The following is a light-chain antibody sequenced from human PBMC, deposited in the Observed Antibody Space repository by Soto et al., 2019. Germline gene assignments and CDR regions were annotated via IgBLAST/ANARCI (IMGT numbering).Light chain of an antibody. CDR3: SSYTSSSTRV. V-gene: IGLV2-14*01. J-gene: IGLJ3*02. CDR2: EVS. CDR1: SSDVGGYNY. Sequence: QSALTQPASVSGSPGQSITISCTGTSSDVGGYNYVSWYQQHRGKAPKLMIYEVSNRPSGVSNRFSGSKSGNTASLTISGLQAEDEGDYYCSSYTSSSTRVFGGGTKLPVL.